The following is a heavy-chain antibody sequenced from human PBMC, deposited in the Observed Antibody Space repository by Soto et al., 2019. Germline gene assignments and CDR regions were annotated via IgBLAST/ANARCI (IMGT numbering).Heavy chain of an antibody. CDR1: GFTFSSYG. V-gene: IGHV3-33*01. D-gene: IGHD6-19*01. Sequence: GGSLRLSCAASGFTFSSYGMHWVRQAPGKGLEWVAVIWYDGSNKYYADSVKGRFTISRDNSKNTLYLQMNSLRAEDTAVYYCAREDPSPAAVAGVGDVDYWGQGTLVTVSS. J-gene: IGHJ4*02. CDR3: AREDPSPAAVAGVGDVDY. CDR2: IWYDGSNK.